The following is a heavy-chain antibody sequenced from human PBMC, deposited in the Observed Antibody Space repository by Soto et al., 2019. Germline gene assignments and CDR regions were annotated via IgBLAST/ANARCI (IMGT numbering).Heavy chain of an antibody. CDR2: INPSGGST. D-gene: IGHD3-9*01. Sequence: GASVKVSCKASGYTFTSYYMHWVRQAPGQGLEWMGIINPSGGSTSYAQKFQGRVTMTRDTSTSTVYMELSSLRSEDTAVYYCARAPYYDILTGYYMDYWGQGTLVTVSS. J-gene: IGHJ4*02. CDR3: ARAPYYDILTGYYMDY. V-gene: IGHV1-46*03. CDR1: GYTFTSYY.